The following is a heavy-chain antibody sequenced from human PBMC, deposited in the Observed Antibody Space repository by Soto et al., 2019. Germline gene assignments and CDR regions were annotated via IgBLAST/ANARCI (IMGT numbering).Heavy chain of an antibody. Sequence: EVQLVESGGGLVQPGGSLRLSCAASGFTCNTYWMQWVRQAPGKGLVWVSRIKSDGSYTNYADSVKGRFTISRDNAKNTLFLQMNSLGAEDPAVYYCATGGSGYFTYWGQGTLVTVSS. CDR3: ATGGSGYFTY. V-gene: IGHV3-74*01. CDR1: GFTCNTYW. CDR2: IKSDGSYT. J-gene: IGHJ4*02. D-gene: IGHD3-22*01.